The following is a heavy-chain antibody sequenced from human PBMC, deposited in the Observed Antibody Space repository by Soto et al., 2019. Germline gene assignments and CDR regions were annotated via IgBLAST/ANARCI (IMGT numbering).Heavy chain of an antibody. CDR2: IYHSGST. V-gene: IGHV4-38-2*01. CDR3: ASLDGLSASSWFDY. CDR1: GYSIRSGYY. J-gene: IGHJ4*02. Sequence: LSLTCAVSGYSIRSGYYWGWIRQPPGKGLEWIGSIYHSGSTYYNPSLKSRVTISVDTSKNQFSLKLSSVTAADTAVYYCASLDGLSASSWFDYWGQGTLVTVSS. D-gene: IGHD6-13*01.